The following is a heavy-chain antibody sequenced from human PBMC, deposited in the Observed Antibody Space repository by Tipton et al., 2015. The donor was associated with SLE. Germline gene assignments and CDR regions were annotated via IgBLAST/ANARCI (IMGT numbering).Heavy chain of an antibody. CDR3: ARDYYGSDYFDY. CDR1: GFTFSSYW. V-gene: IGHV3-74*01. CDR2: INSDGSST. Sequence: SLRLSCAASGFTFSSYWMHWVRQAPGKGLVWVSRINSDGSSTSYADSVKGRFTISRDNAKNTLYLQMNSLRAEDTAVYYCARDYYGSDYFDYWGQGTLVTVSS. D-gene: IGHD3-10*01. J-gene: IGHJ4*02.